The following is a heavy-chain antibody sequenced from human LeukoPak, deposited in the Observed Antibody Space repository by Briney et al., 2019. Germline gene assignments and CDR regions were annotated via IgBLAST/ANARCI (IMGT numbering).Heavy chain of an antibody. D-gene: IGHD2-8*01. J-gene: IGHJ5*02. CDR3: ARASFNVAFGNWFDP. CDR2: VYYSGST. Sequence: PSETLSLTCTVSSGSIGSSSNYWGWIRQAPGKGLEWIGNVYYSGSTFYNPSLKSRVTISVDTSKNQFSLKLRSVIAADTAIYYCARASFNVAFGNWFDPWGQGTLVTVSS. CDR1: SGSIGSSSNY. V-gene: IGHV4-39*01.